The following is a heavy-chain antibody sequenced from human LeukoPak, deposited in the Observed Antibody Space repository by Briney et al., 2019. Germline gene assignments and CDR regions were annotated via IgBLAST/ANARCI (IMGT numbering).Heavy chain of an antibody. Sequence: SETLSLTCTVSGGSISSGSYYWSWIRQPAGKGLEWIGRIYTSGSTNYNPSLKSRVTISVDTSKNQFSLKLSSVTAADTAVYYCARVPYYYDSSGYYYGWFDPWGQGTLVTVSS. V-gene: IGHV4-61*02. D-gene: IGHD3-22*01. J-gene: IGHJ5*02. CDR1: GGSISSGSYY. CDR2: IYTSGST. CDR3: ARVPYYYDSSGYYYGWFDP.